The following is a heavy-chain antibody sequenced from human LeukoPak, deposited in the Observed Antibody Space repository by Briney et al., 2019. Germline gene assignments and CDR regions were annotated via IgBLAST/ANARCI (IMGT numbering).Heavy chain of an antibody. CDR2: VSGSGDTM. J-gene: IGHJ4*02. V-gene: IGHV3-23*01. CDR3: TKDPHYYDSTRTIDY. D-gene: IGHD3-22*01. CDR1: GFPFSNYA. Sequence: PGGSLRLACAASGFPFSNYAMTWVRQAPGKGLEWVSHVSGSGDTMYYADSVKGRFTISRDNAKNSLYLQMNSLRAEDTAVYYCTKDPHYYDSTRTIDYWGQGTLVTVSS.